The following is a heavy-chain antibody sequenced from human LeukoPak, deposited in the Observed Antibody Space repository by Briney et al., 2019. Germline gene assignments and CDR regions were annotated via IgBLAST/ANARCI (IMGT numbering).Heavy chain of an antibody. D-gene: IGHD2-2*01. V-gene: IGHV3-30*03. J-gene: IGHJ4*02. CDR3: ARGGVQPVDY. Sequence: SGGSLRLSCAASGFTFSSYGMHWVRQAPGKGLEWVAVISYDVINKFYAGSVKGRFTISRDNSKNTLYLQMNSLRDEDTSIYYCARGGVQPVDYWGQGTLVTVSS. CDR2: ISYDVINK. CDR1: GFTFSSYG.